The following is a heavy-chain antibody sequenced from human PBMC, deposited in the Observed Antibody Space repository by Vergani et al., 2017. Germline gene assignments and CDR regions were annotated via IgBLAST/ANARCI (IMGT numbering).Heavy chain of an antibody. CDR2: IYRTGRT. Sequence: QVQLQESGPGLVKPSETLSLTCTVSTDSVSNTFYYWGWIRQTPGKGLEWIGSIYRTGRTHFNPSLKSRVTISVDTSNNHFSLRLNSLTAADTAVYYCARRSGIVYDIFSGTQYFFDFWCQGTLVTVSS. CDR3: ARRSGIVYDIFSGTQYFFDF. CDR1: TDSVSNTFYY. D-gene: IGHD3-9*01. V-gene: IGHV4-39*07. J-gene: IGHJ4*02.